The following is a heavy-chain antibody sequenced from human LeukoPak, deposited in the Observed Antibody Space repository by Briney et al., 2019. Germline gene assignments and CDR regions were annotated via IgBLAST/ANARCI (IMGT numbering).Heavy chain of an antibody. CDR3: AKRGVVIRVILVGFHKEAYYFDS. J-gene: IGHJ4*02. Sequence: GGSLRLSCAVSGITLSNYSMTWVRQAPGKGLEWVAGISDTGGRTNYADSVKGRFTISRDNPKNTLYLQMNSLRAEDTAVYFCAKRGVVIRVILVGFHKEAYYFDSWGQGALVTVSS. V-gene: IGHV3-23*01. CDR2: ISDTGGRT. D-gene: IGHD3-22*01. CDR1: GITLSNYS.